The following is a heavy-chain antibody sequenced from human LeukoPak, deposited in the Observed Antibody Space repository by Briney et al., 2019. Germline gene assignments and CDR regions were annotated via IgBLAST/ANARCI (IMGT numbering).Heavy chain of an antibody. Sequence: GGSLSLSCAASGFTFSSYSMNWVRQAPGKGLEWVSSISSSSSYIYYADSVKGRFTISRDNAKNSLYLQMNSLRAEDTAVYYCAREQLWFGESAFDYWGQGTLVTVSS. V-gene: IGHV3-21*01. CDR1: GFTFSSYS. D-gene: IGHD3-10*01. J-gene: IGHJ4*02. CDR3: AREQLWFGESAFDY. CDR2: ISSSSSYI.